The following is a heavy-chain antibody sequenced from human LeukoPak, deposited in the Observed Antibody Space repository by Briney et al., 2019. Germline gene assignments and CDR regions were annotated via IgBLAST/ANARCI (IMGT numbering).Heavy chain of an antibody. CDR1: GVTVSSNY. V-gene: IGHV3-53*01. D-gene: IGHD3-10*01. J-gene: IGHJ4*02. CDR2: IYSGGTT. CDR3: ARLYYYVSGTYSRYFDY. Sequence: GGSLRLSCAASGVTVSSNYMTWVRQAPGKGLEWVSIIYSGGTTYYADSVKGRFTISRDNSKNTLYLQMNSLRAEDTAVYYCARLYYYVSGTYSRYFDYWGQGTLVTVSS.